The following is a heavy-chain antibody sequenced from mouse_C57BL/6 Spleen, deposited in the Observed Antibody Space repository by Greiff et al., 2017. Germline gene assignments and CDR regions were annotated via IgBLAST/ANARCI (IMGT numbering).Heavy chain of an antibody. CDR1: GYTFTSYW. CDR2: IDPSDSET. CDR3: ARESYYGSSYAFFAY. J-gene: IGHJ3*01. V-gene: IGHV1-52*01. D-gene: IGHD1-1*01. Sequence: QVQLQQSGAELVRPGSSVKLSCKASGYTFTSYWMHWVKQRPIQGLEWIGNIDPSDSETHYNQKFKDKATLTVDKSSSTAYMQLSSLTSEDSAVYYCARESYYGSSYAFFAYWGQGTLVTVSA.